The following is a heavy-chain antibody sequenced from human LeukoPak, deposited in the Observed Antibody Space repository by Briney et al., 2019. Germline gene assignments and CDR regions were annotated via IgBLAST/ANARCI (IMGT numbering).Heavy chain of an antibody. D-gene: IGHD3-3*01. CDR1: GYTFTSYG. CDR3: ARDFLWSGSTARFDP. Sequence: GASVKVSCKASGYTFTSYGISRVRQAPGQGLEWMGWISAYNGNTNYAQKLQGRVTMTTDTSTSTAYMELRSLRSDDTAVYYCARDFLWSGSTARFDPWGQGTLVTVSS. CDR2: ISAYNGNT. J-gene: IGHJ5*02. V-gene: IGHV1-18*01.